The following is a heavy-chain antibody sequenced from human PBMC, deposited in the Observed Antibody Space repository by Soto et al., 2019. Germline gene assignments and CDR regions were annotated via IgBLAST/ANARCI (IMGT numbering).Heavy chain of an antibody. Sequence: PSETLSLTCTVSGGSISNYFCNCIRQPACKGLEWIGLIDNSGSTNYNPSLKSRITMSADTSRNQFSLKLNSVTAADTAVYYCARGGQDFWSGPFDYWGQGAMVTVSS. D-gene: IGHD3-3*01. CDR2: IDNSGST. CDR3: ARGGQDFWSGPFDY. V-gene: IGHV4-4*07. CDR1: GGSISNYF. J-gene: IGHJ4*02.